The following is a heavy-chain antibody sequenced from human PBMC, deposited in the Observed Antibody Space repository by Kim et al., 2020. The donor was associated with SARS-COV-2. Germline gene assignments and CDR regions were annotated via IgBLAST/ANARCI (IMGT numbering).Heavy chain of an antibody. CDR2: IWYDGSNK. Sequence: GGSLRLSCAASGFTFSSYGMHWVRQAPGKGLEWVAVIWYDGSNKYYADSVKGRFTISRDNSKNTLYLQMNSLRAEDTAVYYCAREGNILTGYYMTDYWGQGTLVTVSS. D-gene: IGHD3-9*01. V-gene: IGHV3-33*01. CDR3: AREGNILTGYYMTDY. CDR1: GFTFSSYG. J-gene: IGHJ4*02.